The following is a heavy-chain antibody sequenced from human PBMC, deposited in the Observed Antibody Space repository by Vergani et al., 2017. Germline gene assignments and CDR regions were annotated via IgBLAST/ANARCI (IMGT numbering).Heavy chain of an antibody. CDR2: INPHSGGT. J-gene: IGHJ4*02. CDR1: GYTFTSYG. D-gene: IGHD3-16*01. V-gene: IGHV1-2*02. CDR3: ARWYYEGMPFDY. Sequence: QVQLVQSGAEVKKPGASVKVSCKASGYTFTSYGISWVRQAPGQGLEWMGWINPHSGGTSSPPRFQGRVTMTRDTSITTAYMELSSLRSDDTAVYYCARWYYEGMPFDYWGQGTLVAVSS.